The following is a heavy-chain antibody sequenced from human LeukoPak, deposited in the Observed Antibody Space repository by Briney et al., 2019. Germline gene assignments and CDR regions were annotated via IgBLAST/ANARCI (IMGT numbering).Heavy chain of an antibody. Sequence: SETLSLTCTVSGGSISSYYWSWIRQPPGKGLEWIGYIYYSGSTNYNPSLKSRVTISVDTSKNQFSLKLSSVTAADTAVYYCAREFVTGSSGWYGGYYYYTDVWGKGTTVTVSS. D-gene: IGHD6-19*01. CDR2: IYYSGST. CDR1: GGSISSYY. V-gene: IGHV4-59*01. CDR3: AREFVTGSSGWYGGYYYYTDV. J-gene: IGHJ6*03.